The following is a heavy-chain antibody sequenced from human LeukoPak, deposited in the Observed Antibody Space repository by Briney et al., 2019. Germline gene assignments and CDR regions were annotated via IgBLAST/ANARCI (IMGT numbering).Heavy chain of an antibody. J-gene: IGHJ4*02. D-gene: IGHD3-22*01. Sequence: PSETLSLTCTVSGGSISSYYWSWIRQPPRKGLEWIGYISYSGSTNYNPSLKSRVTISVDTSKNQFSLKLTSVTAADTALYSCARDVDGLIDYWGQGTLVTVSS. CDR2: ISYSGST. CDR3: ARDVDGLIDY. CDR1: GGSISSYY. V-gene: IGHV4-59*12.